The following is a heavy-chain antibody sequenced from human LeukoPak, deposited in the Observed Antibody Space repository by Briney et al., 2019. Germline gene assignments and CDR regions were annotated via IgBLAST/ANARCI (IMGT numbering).Heavy chain of an antibody. CDR2: IRYDGSNK. CDR1: GFTFSSYG. J-gene: IGHJ4*02. Sequence: GGSLRLSCAASGFTFSSYGMYWVRQAPGKGLDWVAFIRYDGSNKYYADSVKGRFTISRDNSKNTLYLQMNSLRAEDTAVYYCAKRVVGATLGNDYWGQGTLVTVSS. CDR3: AKRVVGATLGNDY. D-gene: IGHD1-26*01. V-gene: IGHV3-30*02.